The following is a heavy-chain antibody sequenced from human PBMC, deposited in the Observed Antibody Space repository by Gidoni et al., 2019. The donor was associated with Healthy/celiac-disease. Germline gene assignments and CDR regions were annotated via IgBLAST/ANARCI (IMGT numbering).Heavy chain of an antibody. CDR1: GFTFTSSA. V-gene: IGHV1-58*01. Sequence: QMQLVQSGPEVKKPGTSVKVSCKASGFTFTSSAVQWVRQARGQRLEWIGWIVVGSGNTNYAQKFQERVTITRDMSTSTAYMELSSLRSEDTAVYYCAADCSGGSYVDYYYYYMDVWGKGTTVTVSS. CDR2: IVVGSGNT. J-gene: IGHJ6*03. CDR3: AADCSGGSYVDYYYYYMDV. D-gene: IGHD2-15*01.